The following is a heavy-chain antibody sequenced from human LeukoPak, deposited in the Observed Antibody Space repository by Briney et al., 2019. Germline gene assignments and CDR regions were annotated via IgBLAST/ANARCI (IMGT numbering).Heavy chain of an antibody. V-gene: IGHV4-34*01. J-gene: IGHJ4*02. Sequence: SETLSLTRAVYGGSFSGYYWSWIRQPPGKGLEWIGEINHSGSTNYNPSLKSRVTISVDTSKNQFSLKLSSVTAADTAVYYCARVMTTVTGFDYWGQGTLVTVSS. D-gene: IGHD4-17*01. CDR2: INHSGST. CDR3: ARVMTTVTGFDY. CDR1: GGSFSGYY.